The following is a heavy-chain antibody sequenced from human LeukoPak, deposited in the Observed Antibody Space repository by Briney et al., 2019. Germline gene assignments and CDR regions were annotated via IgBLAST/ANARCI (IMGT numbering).Heavy chain of an antibody. CDR2: ISAYNGNT. CDR1: GYTSTSYG. J-gene: IGHJ4*02. Sequence: ASVKVSCKASGYTSTSYGISWVRQAPGQGLEWMGWISAYNGNTNYAQKLQGRVTMTTDTSTSTAYMELRSLRSDDTAVYYCARVDIVVVPAAYFDYWGQGTLVTVSS. D-gene: IGHD2-2*03. CDR3: ARVDIVVVPAAYFDY. V-gene: IGHV1-18*01.